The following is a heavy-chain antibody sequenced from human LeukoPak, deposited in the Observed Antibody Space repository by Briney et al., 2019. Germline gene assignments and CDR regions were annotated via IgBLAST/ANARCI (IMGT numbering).Heavy chain of an antibody. V-gene: IGHV1-69*05. D-gene: IGHD4-17*01. Sequence: KVSCKASGGTFSSYAISWVRQAPGQGLEWMGRIIPIFGTENYAQKFQGRVTITTDESTSTAYMELSSLRSEDAAVYYCARDYEIYGDYDPGAYYMDVWGKGTTVTVSS. CDR1: GGTFSSYA. CDR3: ARDYEIYGDYDPGAYYMDV. J-gene: IGHJ6*03. CDR2: IIPIFGTE.